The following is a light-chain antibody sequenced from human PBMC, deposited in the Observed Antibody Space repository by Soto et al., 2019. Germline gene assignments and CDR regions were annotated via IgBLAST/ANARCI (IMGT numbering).Light chain of an antibody. J-gene: IGKJ4*01. CDR1: RSLSSDF. V-gene: IGKV3-20*01. CDR3: QQYGRSPLT. CDR2: SSS. Sequence: EIVLTQSPGTLSLSPGERAILSCRASRSLSSDFLAWYQQKPGQAPRLLIYSSSNRATGIPDRFSGSGSGTDFTLTISRLEPADFAVYYCQQYGRSPLTFGGGTKVDIK.